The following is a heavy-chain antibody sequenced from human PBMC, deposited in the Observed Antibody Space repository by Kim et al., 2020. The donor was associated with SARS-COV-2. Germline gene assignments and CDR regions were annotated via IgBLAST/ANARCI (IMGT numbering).Heavy chain of an antibody. CDR2: IIPVFGQT. J-gene: IGHJ6*02. V-gene: IGHV1-69*13. CDR1: GGTLNSFA. CDR3: ARAPYNYDGINFFYGLDD. D-gene: IGHD3-3*01. Sequence: SVKVSCKASGGTLNSFAIVWVRQAPGQGLEWMGGIIPVFGQTYSAQKFQGRLSITADESTTTAYMDLSSLRSEDTAIYFCARAPYNYDGINFFYGLDDWGQGTTVTVSS.